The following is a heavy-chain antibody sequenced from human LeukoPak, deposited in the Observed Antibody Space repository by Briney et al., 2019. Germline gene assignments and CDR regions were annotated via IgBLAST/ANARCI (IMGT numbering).Heavy chain of an antibody. V-gene: IGHV4-34*01. CDR3: ARVPGYSSRTNWFDP. CDR1: GGSFSGYY. J-gene: IGHJ5*02. Sequence: PSETLSLTCAAYGGSFSGYYWSWIRQPPGKGLEWIGEINHSGSTNYNPSLKSRVTISVDTSKNQFSLKLSSVTAADTAVYYCARVPGYSSRTNWFDPWGQGTLVTVSS. D-gene: IGHD6-13*01. CDR2: INHSGST.